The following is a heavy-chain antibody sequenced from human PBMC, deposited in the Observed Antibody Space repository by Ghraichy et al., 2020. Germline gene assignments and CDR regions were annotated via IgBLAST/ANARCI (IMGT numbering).Heavy chain of an antibody. J-gene: IGHJ4*02. Sequence: GGSLRLSCVASGFTFSTYGFYWVRQAPGKGLEWVAFIRHDTINKFYADSVRGRFTISRDNSKNTLYLQIDTLRREDSAVYYCARKDSGFDFIDYWGQGTLVTVAS. CDR1: GFTFSTYG. CDR2: IRHDTINK. V-gene: IGHV3-30*02. D-gene: IGHD5-12*01. CDR3: ARKDSGFDFIDY.